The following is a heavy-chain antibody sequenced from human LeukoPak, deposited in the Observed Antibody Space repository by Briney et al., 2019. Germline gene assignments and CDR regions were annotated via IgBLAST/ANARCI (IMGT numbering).Heavy chain of an antibody. Sequence: SQTLSLTCTVSGGSISSGGYYWSWIRQPPGKGLEWIGYIYHSGSTYYNPSLKSRVTISVGRSKNQFSLKLSSVTAADTAVYYCARAPGDHWHRPLHVDLWGRGTLVTVSS. V-gene: IGHV4-30-2*01. CDR1: GGSISSGGYY. J-gene: IGHJ2*01. D-gene: IGHD4-17*01. CDR2: IYHSGST. CDR3: ARAPGDHWHRPLHVDL.